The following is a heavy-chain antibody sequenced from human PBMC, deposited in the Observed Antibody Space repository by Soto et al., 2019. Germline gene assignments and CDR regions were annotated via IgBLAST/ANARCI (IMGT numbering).Heavy chain of an antibody. CDR3: TSDLPDNWFDP. Sequence: GGSLRLSCEVSGIIFSNAWMYWVRQAPGKGLEWVARIKRLTDGATTDYDAPVRGRFTISRDDSKNVLYLQMNGLKSEDTGVYFCTSDLPDNWFDPWGRGTQVTVSS. J-gene: IGHJ5*01. CDR1: GIIFSNAW. D-gene: IGHD3-22*01. CDR2: IKRLTDGATT. V-gene: IGHV3-15*01.